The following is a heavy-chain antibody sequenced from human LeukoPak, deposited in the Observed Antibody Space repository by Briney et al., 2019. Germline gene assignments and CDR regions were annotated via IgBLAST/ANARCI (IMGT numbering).Heavy chain of an antibody. D-gene: IGHD3-16*02. Sequence: SVKVSCKASGYTFTSYGISWVRQAPGQGLEWMGGIIPIFGTANYAQKFQGRVTITADESTSTAYMELSSLRSEDTAVYYCARDAPYDYVWGSYRHYYFDYWGQGTLVTVSS. CDR3: ARDAPYDYVWGSYRHYYFDY. V-gene: IGHV1-69*13. CDR1: GYTFTSYG. CDR2: IIPIFGTA. J-gene: IGHJ4*02.